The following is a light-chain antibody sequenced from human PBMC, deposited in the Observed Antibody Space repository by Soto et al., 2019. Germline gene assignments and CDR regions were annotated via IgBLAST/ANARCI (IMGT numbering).Light chain of an antibody. J-gene: IGKJ1*01. CDR1: QSVSSY. CDR3: QQSGSSPRT. Sequence: EIVLTQSPGTLSLSPGERATLSCRASQSVSSYIAWYQQKPGQAPRLLIYDASTRATGIPDRFSGSGSGTDFTLTISRLEPEDFAVYSCQQSGSSPRTFGQGTKVEIK. CDR2: DAS. V-gene: IGKV3-20*01.